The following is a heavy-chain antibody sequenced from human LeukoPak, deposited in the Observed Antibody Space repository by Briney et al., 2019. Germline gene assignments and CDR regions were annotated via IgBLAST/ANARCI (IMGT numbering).Heavy chain of an antibody. J-gene: IGHJ4*02. CDR3: ARMGAFTDIDY. Sequence: ASVKVSCKASGYIFGDYYMHWVRQAPGQGLEWMGWINPDTDGTKYAQNFQDRVTLTRDTSTSTAFMEVTSLTSDDTAVYYCARMGAFTDIDYWGQGTLVTVSS. D-gene: IGHD3-9*01. CDR2: INPDTDGT. V-gene: IGHV1-2*02. CDR1: GYIFGDYY.